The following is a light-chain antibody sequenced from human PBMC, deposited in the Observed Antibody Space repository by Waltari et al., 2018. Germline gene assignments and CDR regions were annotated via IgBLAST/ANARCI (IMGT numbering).Light chain of an antibody. CDR2: ATS. J-gene: IGKJ1*01. V-gene: IGKV1-6*02. CDR3: LQSYSYPRT. CDR1: QHIGSD. Sequence: AIQMTQSPSSLSASVGDTVTITCRASQHIGSDLGWYQQKQGKAPKLLIPATSNLQSGVPSRFSGSGSHTDFTLAITSLQPEDFATYYCLQSYSYPRTFGQGTKVEIK.